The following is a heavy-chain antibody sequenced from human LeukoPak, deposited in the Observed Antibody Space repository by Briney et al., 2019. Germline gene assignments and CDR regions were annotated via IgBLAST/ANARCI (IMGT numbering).Heavy chain of an antibody. D-gene: IGHD3-22*01. J-gene: IGHJ4*02. V-gene: IGHV3-30-3*01. CDR2: ISYDGSNK. Sequence: GRSLRLSCAASGFTFSSYAMHWVRQAPGKGLEWVAVISYDGSNKFYADSVKGRFTISRDNSKNTLYLQMNSLRAEDTAVYYCARGRKYYYDSSGPPRGYWGQGTLVTVSS. CDR3: ARGRKYYYDSSGPPRGY. CDR1: GFTFSSYA.